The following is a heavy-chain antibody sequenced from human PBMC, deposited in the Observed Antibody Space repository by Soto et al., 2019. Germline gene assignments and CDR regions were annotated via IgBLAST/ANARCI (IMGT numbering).Heavy chain of an antibody. CDR1: GFTFSSYG. Sequence: QVQLVESGGGVVQPGRSLRLSCAASGFTFSSYGMHWVRQAPGKGLEWVEVISYDGSNKYYADSVKGRFTISRDNSKNTLYLQMNSLRAEDTAVYRGAVAGYYYYGMDVWGQGTTVTVSS. J-gene: IGHJ6*02. D-gene: IGHD6-19*01. CDR2: ISYDGSNK. V-gene: IGHV3-30*03. CDR3: AVAGYYYYGMDV.